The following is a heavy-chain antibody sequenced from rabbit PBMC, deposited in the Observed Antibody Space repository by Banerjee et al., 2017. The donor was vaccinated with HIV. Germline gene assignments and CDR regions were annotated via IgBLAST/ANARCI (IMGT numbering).Heavy chain of an antibody. V-gene: IGHV1S45*01. J-gene: IGHJ4*01. CDR3: VRVVAGVYFNL. D-gene: IGHD4-1*01. Sequence: QEQLEESGGDLVKPEGSLTLTCTASGFSFSSGYWMCWVRQAPGKGLEWIGYIDPVFGSTFYADWVNGRFTISSHNAQNTLYLQLNSLTAADTATYFCVRVVAGVYFNLWGQGTLVTVS. CDR2: IDPVFGST. CDR1: GFSFSSGYW.